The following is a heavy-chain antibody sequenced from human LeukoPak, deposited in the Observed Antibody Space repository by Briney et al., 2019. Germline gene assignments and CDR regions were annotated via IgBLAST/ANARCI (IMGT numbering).Heavy chain of an antibody. Sequence: GGSLRLSCAASGFTFRAHGMNWVRQAPGKGLEWVSSISSSSSYIYYADSVKGRFTISRDNAKNSLYLQMNSLRAEDTAVYYCARIPTYYYGSGSYGWGQGTLVTVSS. V-gene: IGHV3-21*01. CDR1: GFTFRAHG. D-gene: IGHD3-10*01. J-gene: IGHJ4*02. CDR2: ISSSSSYI. CDR3: ARIPTYYYGSGSYG.